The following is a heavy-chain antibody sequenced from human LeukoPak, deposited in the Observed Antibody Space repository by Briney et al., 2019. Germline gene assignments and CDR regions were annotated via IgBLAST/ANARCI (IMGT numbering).Heavy chain of an antibody. CDR1: GGSISSYY. CDR2: IYYSGST. J-gene: IGHJ4*02. Sequence: SETLSLTCTVSGGSISSYYWSWIRQPPGKGLEWIGYIYYSGSTNYNPSLKSRVTISVDTSKNQFSLKLSSVTAADTAVYYCARDLAVAGTGAFDYWGQGTLVTVSS. V-gene: IGHV4-59*12. D-gene: IGHD6-19*01. CDR3: ARDLAVAGTGAFDY.